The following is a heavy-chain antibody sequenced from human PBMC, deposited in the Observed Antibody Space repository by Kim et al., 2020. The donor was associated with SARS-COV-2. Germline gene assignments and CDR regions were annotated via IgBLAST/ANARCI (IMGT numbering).Heavy chain of an antibody. Sequence: SETLSLTCTVSGGSISSYYWSWIRQPPGKGLEWIGYIYYSGSTNYNPSLKSRVTISVDTSKNQFSLKLSSVTAADTAVYYCARGGYCSSTSCSSTPSYYYGMDVWGQGTTVTVSS. CDR2: IYYSGST. V-gene: IGHV4-59*01. J-gene: IGHJ6*02. D-gene: IGHD2-2*01. CDR1: GGSISSYY. CDR3: ARGGYCSSTSCSSTPSYYYGMDV.